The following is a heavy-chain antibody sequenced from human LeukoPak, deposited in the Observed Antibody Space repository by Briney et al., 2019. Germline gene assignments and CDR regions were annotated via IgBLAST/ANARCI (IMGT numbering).Heavy chain of an antibody. Sequence: PGGSLRLSCAASGFTFDDYAMNWVRQAPGKGLEWVSYISSSSSTIYFPDSVKGRFTISRDNAKNSLYLQMNGLRDEDTAVYYCARDAGSGYFDYWGQGTLVTVSS. V-gene: IGHV3-48*02. CDR2: ISSSSSTI. J-gene: IGHJ4*02. D-gene: IGHD6-19*01. CDR1: GFTFDDYA. CDR3: ARDAGSGYFDY.